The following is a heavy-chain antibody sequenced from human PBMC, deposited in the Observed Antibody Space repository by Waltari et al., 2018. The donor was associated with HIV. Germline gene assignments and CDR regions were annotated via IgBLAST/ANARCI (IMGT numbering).Heavy chain of an antibody. CDR3: TRLVAAVAGTGY. Sequence: EVQLVESGGGLVQPGGSLKLSCAASGFTFSGSTMQGVRQASGKGLEEVGRIRTRANSYATAYAASVKGRFIISRDDSKNTAYLQMNNLKTEDTAVYYCTRLVAAVAGTGYWGQGTLVTVSS. CDR1: GFTFSGST. D-gene: IGHD6-19*01. CDR2: IRTRANSYAT. V-gene: IGHV3-73*01. J-gene: IGHJ4*02.